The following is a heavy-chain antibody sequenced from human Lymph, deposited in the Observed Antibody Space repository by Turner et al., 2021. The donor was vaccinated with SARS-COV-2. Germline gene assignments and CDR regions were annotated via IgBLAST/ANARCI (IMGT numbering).Heavy chain of an antibody. V-gene: IGHV3-30*18. CDR2: ISYDGSNK. D-gene: IGHD3-9*01. J-gene: IGHJ4*02. CDR1: GFTFSSYG. CDR3: AKGGFDDILTGYSNFDY. Sequence: QVQLVESGGGVVQPRRSLRLSCAASGFTFSSYGMHWVRPAPGKGLEWVAVISYDGSNKYYADSVKGRFTISRDNSKKTLYLQMNSLRPEDTAVYYCAKGGFDDILTGYSNFDYWGQGTLVTVSS.